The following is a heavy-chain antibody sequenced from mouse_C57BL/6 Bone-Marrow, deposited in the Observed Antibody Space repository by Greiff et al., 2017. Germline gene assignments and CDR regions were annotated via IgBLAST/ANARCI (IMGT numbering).Heavy chain of an antibody. Sequence: QVQLQQSGAELVRPGTSVKVSCKASGYAFTNYLIEWVKQRPGQGLEWIGVINPGSGGTNYNEKFKGKATLTADKSSSTAYMQLSSLTSEDSAVYFCARGGSPFDYGGQGTTLTVSS. V-gene: IGHV1-54*01. J-gene: IGHJ2*01. D-gene: IGHD1-1*02. CDR1: GYAFTNYL. CDR2: INPGSGGT. CDR3: ARGGSPFDY.